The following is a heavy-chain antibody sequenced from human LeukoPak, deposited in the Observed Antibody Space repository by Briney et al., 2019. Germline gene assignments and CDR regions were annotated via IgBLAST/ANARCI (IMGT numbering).Heavy chain of an antibody. J-gene: IGHJ4*02. D-gene: IGHD3-3*01. V-gene: IGHV4-30-2*01. CDR2: IYHSGST. CDR1: GGSISSGGYS. Sequence: SETLSLTCAVSGGSISSGGYSWSWIRQPPGKGLEWIGYIYHSGSTYYNPSLKSRVTISVDRSKNQFSLKLSSMTSADTAVDYCAREAFGYYDHWGQGTLVTVSS. CDR3: AREAFGYYDH.